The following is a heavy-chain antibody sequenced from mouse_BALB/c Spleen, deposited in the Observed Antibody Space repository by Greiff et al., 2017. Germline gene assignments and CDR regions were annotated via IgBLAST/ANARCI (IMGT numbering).Heavy chain of an antibody. Sequence: EVQLVESGGGLVKPGGSLKLSCAASGFTFSSYAMSWVRQTPEKRLEWVASISSGGSTYYPDSVKGRFTISRDNARNILYLQMSSLRSEDTAMYYCAREGYDGYLAYWGQGTLVTVSA. J-gene: IGHJ3*01. D-gene: IGHD2-3*01. V-gene: IGHV5-6-5*01. CDR2: ISSGGST. CDR1: GFTFSSYA. CDR3: AREGYDGYLAY.